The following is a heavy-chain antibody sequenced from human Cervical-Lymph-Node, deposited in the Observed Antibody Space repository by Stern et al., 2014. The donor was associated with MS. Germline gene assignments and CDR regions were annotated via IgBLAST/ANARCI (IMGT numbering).Heavy chain of an antibody. D-gene: IGHD1-1*01. CDR3: ARLVSGTYYYGMDV. CDR1: GGTFSSYA. Sequence: VHLVESGAEVKKPGSSVKVSCKASGGTFSSYAISWVRQAPGPGLEWMGGIIPIFGTANYAQKFQCRVTITADESTSTAYMELSSLRSEDTAVYYCARLVSGTYYYGMDVWGQGTTVTVSS. CDR2: IIPIFGTA. V-gene: IGHV1-69*01. J-gene: IGHJ6*02.